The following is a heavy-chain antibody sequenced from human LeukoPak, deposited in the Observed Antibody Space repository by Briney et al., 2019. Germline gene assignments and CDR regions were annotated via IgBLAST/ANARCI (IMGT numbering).Heavy chain of an antibody. Sequence: ASVKVSCKASGYTFTGYYMHWWRQPPGQGLGGMGWINPNSGGTNYAQKFQGRVTMTRDTSISTAYMELSRLRSDDTAVYYCARDFAPQVGATAWDAFDIWGQGTMVTVSS. V-gene: IGHV1-2*02. D-gene: IGHD1-26*01. CDR3: ARDFAPQVGATAWDAFDI. CDR2: INPNSGGT. J-gene: IGHJ3*02. CDR1: GYTFTGYY.